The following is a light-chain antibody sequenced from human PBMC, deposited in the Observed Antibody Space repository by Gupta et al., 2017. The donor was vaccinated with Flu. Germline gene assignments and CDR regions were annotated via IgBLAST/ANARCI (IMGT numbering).Light chain of an antibody. CDR2: EVS. CDR1: QRLVNNDGITY. Sequence: ISSRSSQRLVNNDGITYFTWFQQRPGHSPMLLIYEVSNRDSGVPNRFSGSGSVTYFTLKISRVEAEDVGVYYCMRGTHPLTFGQGTRVEI. J-gene: IGKJ2*01. CDR3: MRGTHPLT. V-gene: IGKV2-30*01.